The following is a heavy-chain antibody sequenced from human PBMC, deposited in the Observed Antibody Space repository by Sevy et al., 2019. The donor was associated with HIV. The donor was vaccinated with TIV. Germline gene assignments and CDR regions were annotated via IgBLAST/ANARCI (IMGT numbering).Heavy chain of an antibody. V-gene: IGHV3-23*01. D-gene: IGHD3-22*01. CDR2: ISGGGGST. J-gene: IGHJ4*02. CDR3: AKDLDSRYDSSGYPDY. Sequence: GGSLRLSCAASGFTFSSYAMSWVRQAPGKGLEWVSAISGGGGSTYYADSVKGRFTISRDNSKNTLYLQMNSLRAEDTAVYYCAKDLDSRYDSSGYPDYWGQGTLVTVSS. CDR1: GFTFSSYA.